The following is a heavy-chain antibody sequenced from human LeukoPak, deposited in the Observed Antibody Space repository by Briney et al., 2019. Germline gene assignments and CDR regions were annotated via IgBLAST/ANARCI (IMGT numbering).Heavy chain of an antibody. D-gene: IGHD3-10*01. Sequence: GGSLRLSRAASGFTFSSYGMHWVRQAPGKGLEWVAVIWHDESKKYYADSVEGRFTISRDTSKNTLYLQMNSLRVEDTAVYYCARDGTLGASGSYYNLPYWGQGTLVTVSS. V-gene: IGHV3-33*01. J-gene: IGHJ4*02. CDR1: GFTFSSYG. CDR3: ARDGTLGASGSYYNLPY. CDR2: IWHDESKK.